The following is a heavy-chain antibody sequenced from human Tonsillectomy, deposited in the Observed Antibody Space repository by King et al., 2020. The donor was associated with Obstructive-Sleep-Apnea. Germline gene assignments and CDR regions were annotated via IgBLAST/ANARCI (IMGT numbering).Heavy chain of an antibody. J-gene: IGHJ4*02. D-gene: IGHD2-15*01. Sequence: QLVEPGGGVVQPGGSLRLSCAASGFSFRTYGMHWVRQAPGKGLEWVAFIRFDGSNKYYVDSVKGRFTISRDNSKNTLYLQMNSLRTEDTAIYYCAKGGCSGGRCYYDYWGQGTLVTVSS. CDR2: IRFDGSNK. V-gene: IGHV3-30*02. CDR1: GFSFRTYG. CDR3: AKGGCSGGRCYYDY.